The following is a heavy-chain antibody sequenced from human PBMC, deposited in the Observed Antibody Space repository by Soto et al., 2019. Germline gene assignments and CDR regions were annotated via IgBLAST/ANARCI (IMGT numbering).Heavy chain of an antibody. V-gene: IGHV3-48*03. D-gene: IGHD3-22*01. CDR3: TIEADTSGYYYLRDF. CDR2: ISSSGSTI. CDR1: GFTFSSYE. J-gene: IGHJ4*02. Sequence: PGGSLRLSCAASGFTFSSYEMNWARQAPGKGLEWVSYISSSGSTIYYADSVKGRFTISRDNAKNSLYLQMNSLRAEDTALYYFTIEADTSGYYYLRDFWGQGTRVTVSS.